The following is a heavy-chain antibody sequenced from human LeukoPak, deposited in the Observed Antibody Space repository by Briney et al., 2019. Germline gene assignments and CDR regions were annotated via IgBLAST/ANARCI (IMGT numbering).Heavy chain of an antibody. Sequence: SETLSLTCTVSDASISSYSWSWIRQPPGKGLEWIGYIYNIGSSNHNPSLKSRVTISADTSKNQFSLKLNSVTAADTAVYYCARHSPSKVGFDYWGQGTLVTVSS. CDR3: ARHSPSKVGFDY. V-gene: IGHV4-59*08. J-gene: IGHJ4*02. CDR2: IYNIGSS. D-gene: IGHD1-26*01. CDR1: DASISSYS.